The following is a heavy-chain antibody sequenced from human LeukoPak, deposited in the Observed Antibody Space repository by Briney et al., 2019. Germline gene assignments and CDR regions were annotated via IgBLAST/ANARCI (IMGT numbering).Heavy chain of an antibody. D-gene: IGHD3-9*01. Sequence: SETLSLTCTVSGGSIRNYYWNWIRQPPGKGLEWMGNIYYSGSTNYNPSLKSRVTISVDTSKKQFSLKLSSVTAADTAMYYYARDAPYYDILTGYDAFDIWGQGTMVTVSS. V-gene: IGHV4-59*12. CDR1: GGSIRNYY. CDR3: ARDAPYYDILTGYDAFDI. CDR2: IYYSGST. J-gene: IGHJ3*02.